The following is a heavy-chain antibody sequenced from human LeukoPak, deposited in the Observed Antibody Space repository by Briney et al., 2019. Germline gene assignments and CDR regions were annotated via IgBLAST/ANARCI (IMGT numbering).Heavy chain of an antibody. D-gene: IGHD6-13*01. J-gene: IGHJ4*02. CDR2: IRDSGSST. CDR1: GFTFSSYA. V-gene: IGHV3-23*01. CDR3: ARGPSSSWYSIFDY. Sequence: GGSLRLSCAASGFTFSSYAMSWVRQAPGKGLEWVSAIRDSGSSTHYADSVKGRFTTSRDNSKNTLYLQMSSLRAEDTAVYYCARGPSSSWYSIFDYWGQGTLVTVSS.